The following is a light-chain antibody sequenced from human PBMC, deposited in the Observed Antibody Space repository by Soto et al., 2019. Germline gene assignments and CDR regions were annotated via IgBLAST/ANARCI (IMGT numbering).Light chain of an antibody. CDR3: NSYTTGTTK. CDR2: EVS. Sequence: QSALTQPASVSGSPGQSITISCTGTSSDADTYKYVSWYQQHPGKAPKLIIYEVSNRPSGVSNRFSGSKSGNTASLTSSGLQAEDEADYYCNSYTTGTTKFGGGTKLTVL. J-gene: IGLJ3*02. V-gene: IGLV2-14*01. CDR1: SSDADTYKY.